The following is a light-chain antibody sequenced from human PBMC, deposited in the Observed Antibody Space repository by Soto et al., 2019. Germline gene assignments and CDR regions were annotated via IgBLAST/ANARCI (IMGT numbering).Light chain of an antibody. Sequence: QSALTQPASVSGSPGQSITISCTGNSSDVGASKYVSWYQQHRGKAPKLMIYEVSNRPSGVSNRFSGSKSGNTASLTISGLQAEDEADYYCSSYTTAITVLFGGGTKLTVL. J-gene: IGLJ2*01. CDR1: SSDVGASKY. CDR2: EVS. CDR3: SSYTTAITVL. V-gene: IGLV2-14*01.